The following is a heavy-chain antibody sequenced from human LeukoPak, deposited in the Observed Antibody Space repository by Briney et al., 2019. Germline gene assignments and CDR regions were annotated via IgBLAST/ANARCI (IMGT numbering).Heavy chain of an antibody. Sequence: GRSLTLSCSASGFTFSNYAMHWVRQAPGKGLEYISALSTIGDTTYYADSVQGRFTISRDNSKNTLYLQMSSLRAEDTAVYYCVKVNRYCSGGSCYSAYYGMDVWGQGTTVTVFS. CDR2: LSTIGDTT. CDR3: VKVNRYCSGGSCYSAYYGMDV. J-gene: IGHJ6*02. CDR1: GFTFSNYA. D-gene: IGHD2-15*01. V-gene: IGHV3-64D*09.